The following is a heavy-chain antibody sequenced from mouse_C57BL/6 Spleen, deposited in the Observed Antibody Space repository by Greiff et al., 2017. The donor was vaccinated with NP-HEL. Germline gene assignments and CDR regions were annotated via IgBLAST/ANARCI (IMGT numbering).Heavy chain of an antibody. CDR3: ARDVYWYFGV. CDR2: IYPRSGNT. V-gene: IGHV1-81*01. Sequence: VKLMESGAELARPGASVKLSCKASGYTFTSYGISWVKQRTGQGLEWIGEIYPRSGNTYYNEKFKGKATLTADKSSSTTYLDLRSLTSEDSAVYFCARDVYWYFGVWGTGTTVTVSS. CDR1: GYTFTSYG. J-gene: IGHJ1*03.